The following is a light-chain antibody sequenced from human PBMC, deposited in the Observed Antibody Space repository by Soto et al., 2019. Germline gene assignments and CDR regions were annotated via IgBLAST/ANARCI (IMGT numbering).Light chain of an antibody. CDR1: QSISSW. J-gene: IGKJ1*01. V-gene: IGKV1-5*03. CDR3: HQYNSYST. Sequence: DIQMTQSPSTLSASVGDRVTITCRASQSISSWLAWYQQKPGKAPKLLIYKASSEESGVQSRFSGSASGTELPLTISSLQPDDFATYYCHQYNSYSTFGEGTKVEIK. CDR2: KAS.